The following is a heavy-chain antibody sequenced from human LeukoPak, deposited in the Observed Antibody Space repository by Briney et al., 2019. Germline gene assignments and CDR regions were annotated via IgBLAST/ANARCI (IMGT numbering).Heavy chain of an antibody. CDR2: ISGSGSSV. D-gene: IGHD1-26*01. V-gene: IGHV3-48*03. CDR3: TTDHVGATVEFDS. Sequence: GGSLRLSCAASGFTFSTYEMNWVRQAPGEGLEWISYISGSGSSVKYADSVKGRFTISRDNAKNSLYLQMDSLRAEDTAIYYCTTDHVGATVEFDSWGQGTLVTVSS. CDR1: GFTFSTYE. J-gene: IGHJ4*02.